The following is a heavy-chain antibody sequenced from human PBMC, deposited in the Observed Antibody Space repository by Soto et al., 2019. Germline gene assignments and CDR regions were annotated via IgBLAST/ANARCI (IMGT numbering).Heavy chain of an antibody. CDR1: GGTFSSYA. CDR2: IIPIFGTA. CDR3: LYDSSGYYYLPLDY. Sequence: SVKVSCKASGGTFSSYAISWVRQAPGQGLEWMGGIIPIFGTANYAQKFQGRVTITADESTSTAYMELSSLRSEDTAVYYCLYDSSGYYYLPLDYWGQGTLVTVSS. D-gene: IGHD3-22*01. V-gene: IGHV1-69*13. J-gene: IGHJ4*02.